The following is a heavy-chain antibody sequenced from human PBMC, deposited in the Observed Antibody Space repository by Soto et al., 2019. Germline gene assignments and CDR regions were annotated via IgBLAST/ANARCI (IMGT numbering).Heavy chain of an antibody. CDR3: ARIDCSGGSCYFIWFDP. D-gene: IGHD2-15*01. J-gene: IGHJ5*02. Sequence: QVQLVQSGAEVKKPGASVKVSCKASGYTFTSYGISWVRQAPGQGLEWMGWISAYNGNTNYAQKLQGRVTMTTDTSTSTAYMELRRLRSDDTAVYYCARIDCSGGSCYFIWFDPWGQGTLVTVSS. CDR1: GYTFTSYG. V-gene: IGHV1-18*01. CDR2: ISAYNGNT.